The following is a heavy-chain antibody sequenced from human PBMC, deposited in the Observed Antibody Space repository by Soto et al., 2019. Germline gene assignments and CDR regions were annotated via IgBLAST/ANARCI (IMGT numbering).Heavy chain of an antibody. CDR3: ARAMSYGEYQYYYYYGIGV. CDR2: IWYDGSNK. J-gene: IGHJ6*02. V-gene: IGHV3-33*01. CDR1: GFTFSSYG. Sequence: QVQLVESGGGVVQPGRSLRLSCAASGFTFSSYGMHWVRQAPGKGLEWVAVIWYDGSNKYYADSVKGRFTISRDNSKNTRYLQMSSLRAEDTAVYYCARAMSYGEYQYYYYYGIGVWGQGTTVTVPS. D-gene: IGHD4-17*01.